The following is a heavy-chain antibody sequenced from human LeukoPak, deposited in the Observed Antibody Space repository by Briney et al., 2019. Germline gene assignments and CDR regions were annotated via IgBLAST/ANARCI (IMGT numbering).Heavy chain of an antibody. CDR3: TRRTLRYFDPFDP. V-gene: IGHV3-66*04. D-gene: IGHD3-9*01. CDR1: GFTVSSNY. CDR2: IYSGGST. J-gene: IGHJ5*02. Sequence: GGSLRLSCAASGFTVSSNYMSWVRQAPGKGLEWVSVIYSGGSTYYADSVKGRFTISRDNSKNTAYLQMNSLKTEDTAVHYCTRRTLRYFDPFDPWGQGTLVTVSS.